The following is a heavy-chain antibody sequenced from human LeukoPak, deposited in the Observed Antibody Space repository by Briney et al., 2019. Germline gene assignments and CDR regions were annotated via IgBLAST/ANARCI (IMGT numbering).Heavy chain of an antibody. Sequence: SETLSLTCAVYGGSFSGYYWSWIRQPPGKGLEWIGEINHSGSTNYNPSLKSRVTISVDTSKNQFSLKLSSVTAADTAVYYCARRGYYGSGSYRGRFDPWGQGTLVTVSS. D-gene: IGHD3-10*01. CDR2: INHSGST. CDR3: ARRGYYGSGSYRGRFDP. V-gene: IGHV4-34*01. CDR1: GGSFSGYY. J-gene: IGHJ5*02.